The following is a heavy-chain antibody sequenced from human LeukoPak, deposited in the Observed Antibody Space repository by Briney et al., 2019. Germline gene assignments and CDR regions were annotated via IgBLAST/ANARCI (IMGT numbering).Heavy chain of an antibody. V-gene: IGHV4-39*01. CDR3: ARTLYYYGLDV. J-gene: IGHJ6*02. CDR1: GGSISSSSYY. CDR2: IYYSGST. Sequence: PSETLSLTCTVSGGSISSSSYYWGWICQPPGKGLEWIGSIYYSGSTYYNPSLKSRVTISVDTSKNQFSLKLSSVTAADTAVFYCARTLYYYGLDVWGQGTTVTVSS.